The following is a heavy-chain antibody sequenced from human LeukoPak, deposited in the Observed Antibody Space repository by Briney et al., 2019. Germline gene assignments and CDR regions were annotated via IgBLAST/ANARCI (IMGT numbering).Heavy chain of an antibody. D-gene: IGHD2-21*01. CDR2: IYSSGNT. CDR3: ARSPNLVVVGLPTPSFFDA. CDR1: GDSISGSVYY. V-gene: IGHV4-39*01. Sequence: SETLSLTCILSGDSISGSVYYWGWTRHPPGEGLEWIGCIYSSGNTFYNPSLQTRVPVSVPTSKTQLTLQLTSVTAADGAMYHCARSPNLVVVGLPTPSFFDAWGQGTQVAVSS. J-gene: IGHJ4*02.